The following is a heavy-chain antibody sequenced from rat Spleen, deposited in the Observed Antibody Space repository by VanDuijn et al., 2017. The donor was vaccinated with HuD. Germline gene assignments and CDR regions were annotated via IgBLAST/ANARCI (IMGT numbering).Heavy chain of an antibody. Sequence: EVQLVESGGGLVQPGRSLKLSCAASGFTFSDYYMAWIRQAPGRGLEWVASITNTGGITYYPDSVKGRFTISRDNGKSTLYLQMKNLRSEDTAMYYCASGGSGGLNWFAYWGQGTLVTVSS. CDR3: ASGGSGGLNWFAY. J-gene: IGHJ3*01. V-gene: IGHV5-31*01. CDR2: ITNTGGIT. D-gene: IGHD1-1*01. CDR1: GFTFSDYY.